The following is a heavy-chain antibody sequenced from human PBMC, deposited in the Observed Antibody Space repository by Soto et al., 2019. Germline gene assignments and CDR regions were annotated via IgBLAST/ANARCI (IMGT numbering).Heavy chain of an antibody. Sequence: SETLSLTCTVSGGSISSYYWSWIRQPPGKGLEWIGYIYYSGSTNYNPSLKSRVTISVDTSKNQFSLKLSSVTAADTAVYYCTNRDSSGRLDPWGQGTLVTVSS. CDR2: IYYSGST. J-gene: IGHJ5*02. CDR3: TNRDSSGRLDP. D-gene: IGHD3-22*01. CDR1: GGSISSYY. V-gene: IGHV4-59*01.